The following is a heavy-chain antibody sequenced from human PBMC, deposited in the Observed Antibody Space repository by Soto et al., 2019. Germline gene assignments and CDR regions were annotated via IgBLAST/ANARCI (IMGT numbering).Heavy chain of an antibody. Sequence: PGGSLRLSCAASGFTFSSYGMHWVRQAPGKGLEWVAVISYDGSNKYYADSVKGRFTISRDNSKNTLYLQMNSLRAEDTAVYYCAKDFLYYYDSSGYYSPELAAFDIWGQGTIVTVSS. CDR3: AKDFLYYYDSSGYYSPELAAFDI. J-gene: IGHJ3*02. CDR2: ISYDGSNK. V-gene: IGHV3-30*18. CDR1: GFTFSSYG. D-gene: IGHD3-22*01.